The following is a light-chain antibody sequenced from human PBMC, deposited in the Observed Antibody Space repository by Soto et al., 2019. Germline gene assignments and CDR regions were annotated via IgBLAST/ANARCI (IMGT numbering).Light chain of an antibody. CDR2: KAS. V-gene: IGKV1-5*03. J-gene: IGKJ2*01. Sequence: DIQMTQSPSTLSASVGDRVTITCRASQSISSWLAWYQQKPGKAPKLLIYKASSLASGVPSRFSGSGSGTEFTLTISSLQPDDFASYYCLQYNSYPYTFGQGTKLEIK. CDR1: QSISSW. CDR3: LQYNSYPYT.